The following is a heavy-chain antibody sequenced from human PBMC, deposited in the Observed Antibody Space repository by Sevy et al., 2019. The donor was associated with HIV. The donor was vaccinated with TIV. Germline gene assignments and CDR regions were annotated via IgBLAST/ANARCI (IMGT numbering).Heavy chain of an antibody. CDR1: GYTFTSYY. Sequence: ASVKVSCKASGYTFTSYYMHWVRQAPGQGLEWMGIINPSGGSRSYAQKFQGRVTMTRDTSTSTVYMELSSLRSEDTAVYYCARDSIMVRGRGGMDVWGQGTTVTVSS. CDR2: INPSGGSR. D-gene: IGHD3-10*01. CDR3: ARDSIMVRGRGGMDV. V-gene: IGHV1-46*01. J-gene: IGHJ6*02.